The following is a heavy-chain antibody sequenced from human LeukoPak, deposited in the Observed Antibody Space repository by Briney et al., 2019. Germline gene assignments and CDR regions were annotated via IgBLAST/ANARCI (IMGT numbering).Heavy chain of an antibody. D-gene: IGHD2-2*03. J-gene: IGHJ4*02. CDR1: GFTFTTYG. CDR2: IGGSGTRT. Sequence: GGSLRLSCSASGFTFTTYGMNWVRQPPGRGLEWVSGIGGSGTRTYYADSVKGRFTISRDNSKNTLYLQMNSLREEDTAVYYCAKDSHWILFDDWGQGTLVTVSS. CDR3: AKDSHWILFDD. V-gene: IGHV3-23*01.